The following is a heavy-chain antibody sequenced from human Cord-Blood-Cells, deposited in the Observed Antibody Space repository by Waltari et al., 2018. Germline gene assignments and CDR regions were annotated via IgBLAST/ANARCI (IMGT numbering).Heavy chain of an antibody. D-gene: IGHD6-6*01. Sequence: TSYDINWVRQATGQGLEWMGWMNPNSGNTGYAQKFQGRVTMTRNTSISTAYMELSSLRSEDTAVYYCATGSSSSDYWGQGTLVTVSS. J-gene: IGHJ4*02. CDR1: TSYD. CDR2: MNPNSGNT. CDR3: ATGSSSSDY. V-gene: IGHV1-8*01.